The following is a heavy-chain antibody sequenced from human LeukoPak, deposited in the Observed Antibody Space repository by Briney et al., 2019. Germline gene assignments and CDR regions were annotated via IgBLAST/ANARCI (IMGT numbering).Heavy chain of an antibody. CDR1: GYSFSDYY. V-gene: IGHV1-2*02. J-gene: IGHJ4*02. CDR3: ARAYQFGVEAGGY. CDR2: INPNTGAT. D-gene: IGHD2-2*01. Sequence: ASVKVSCKTYGYSFSDYYMHWIRQAPGQGPEWMGWINPNTGATMYTQKLQGRVTMTRDRSITTYYMELSRLTSDDTAVYYCARAYQFGVEAGGYWGQGALVTVSS.